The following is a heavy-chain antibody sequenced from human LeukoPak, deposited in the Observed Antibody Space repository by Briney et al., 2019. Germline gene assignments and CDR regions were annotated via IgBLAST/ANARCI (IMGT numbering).Heavy chain of an antibody. J-gene: IGHJ4*02. CDR1: GDSISSANYY. D-gene: IGHD2-2*01. CDR2: IYFSWST. V-gene: IGHV4-39*07. Sequence: SETLSLTCTVSGDSISSANYYWGWVRQPPGKGLEWFGSIYFSWSTYCNPSLQSRVTISIETSKVQFSLKLSSVTAADTAVYYCARDSCSSTRCRKKFDYCGQGTLDTVSS. CDR3: ARDSCSSTRCRKKFDY.